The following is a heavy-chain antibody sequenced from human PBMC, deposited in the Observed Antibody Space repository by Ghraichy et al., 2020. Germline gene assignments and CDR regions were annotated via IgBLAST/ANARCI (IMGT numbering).Heavy chain of an antibody. CDR1: GGSISSSSYY. CDR2: IYYSGST. V-gene: IGHV4-39*07. CDR3: ARFNPSYSSSWYGAFDI. Sequence: SETLSLTCTVSGGSISSSSYYWGWIRQPPGKGLEWIGSIYYSGSTYYNPSLKSRVTISVDTSKNQFSLKLSSVTAADTAVYYCARFNPSYSSSWYGAFDIWGQGTMVTVSS. J-gene: IGHJ3*02. D-gene: IGHD6-13*01.